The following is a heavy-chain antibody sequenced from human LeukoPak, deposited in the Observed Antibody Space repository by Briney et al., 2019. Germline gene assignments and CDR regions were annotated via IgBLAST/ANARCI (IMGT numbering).Heavy chain of an antibody. J-gene: IGHJ4*02. CDR3: AKDPGYGGAWWGDFDY. CDR2: ISGSGHRT. V-gene: IGHV3-23*01. D-gene: IGHD6-13*01. CDR1: GFTFRSHA. Sequence: SGGSLRLSCAASGFTFRSHAMTWVRQTSGKGLEWVSGISGSGHRTYYADSVKGRFTISRDNSKNTVYLQMNSLRAEDTAVYYCAKDPGYGGAWWGDFDYWGQETLSPSPQ.